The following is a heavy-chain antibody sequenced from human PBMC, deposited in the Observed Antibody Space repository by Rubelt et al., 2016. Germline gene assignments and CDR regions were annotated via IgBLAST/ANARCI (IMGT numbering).Heavy chain of an antibody. J-gene: IGHJ4*02. CDR2: MNPNSGNT. Sequence: DINWVRQATGQGLEWMGWMNPNSGNTGYAQKFQGRVTMTRNTSISTAYMELSSLRSEDTAVYYCARSRKLYCSSTSCYFVSRPIDYWGQGTLVTVSS. CDR3: ARSRKLYCSSTSCYFVSRPIDY. CDR1: D. V-gene: IGHV1-8*01. D-gene: IGHD2-2*01.